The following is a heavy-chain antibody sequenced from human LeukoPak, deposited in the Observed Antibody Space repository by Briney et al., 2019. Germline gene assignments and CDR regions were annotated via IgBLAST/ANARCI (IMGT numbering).Heavy chain of an antibody. CDR3: ARWLQFGGKSGLDY. CDR2: ISSSGSTI. Sequence: NSGGSLRLSCAASGFTFSDYYMSWIRQAPGKGLEWVSYISSSGSTIYYADSVKGRFTISRDNAKNSLYLQMNSLRAEDTAVYYCARWLQFGGKSGLDYWGQGTLVTVSS. CDR1: GFTFSDYY. V-gene: IGHV3-11*04. J-gene: IGHJ4*02. D-gene: IGHD5-24*01.